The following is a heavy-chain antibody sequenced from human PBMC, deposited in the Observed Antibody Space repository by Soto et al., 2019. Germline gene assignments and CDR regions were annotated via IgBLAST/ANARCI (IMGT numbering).Heavy chain of an antibody. CDR2: IYYSGST. J-gene: IGHJ4*02. CDR3: ARVGGVAARTFDY. Sequence: PSETLSLTCTVSGGSINDFYWSWIRQPPGKGLEWSGYIYYSGSTDSNPSLKVRVTISVDTSKNQFSLKLRSVTAADTAVYYCARVGGVAARTFDYWGQGTLVTVSS. D-gene: IGHD6-6*01. V-gene: IGHV4-59*01. CDR1: GGSINDFY.